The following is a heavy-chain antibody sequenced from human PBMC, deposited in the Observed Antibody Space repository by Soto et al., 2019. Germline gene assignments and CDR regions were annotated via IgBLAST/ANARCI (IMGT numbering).Heavy chain of an antibody. CDR2: IIPILGTA. V-gene: IGHV1-69*06. D-gene: IGHD3-22*01. J-gene: IGHJ3*02. CDR3: ARATMNGAFDI. CDR1: GGTFSSYA. Sequence: QVQLVQSGAEVKQPGSSVKVSCKASGGTFSSYAISWVRQAPGQGLEWMGGIIPILGTANYAQNFQGRVTIPADKATSTAYVELSSLRSEDTAVYYCARATMNGAFDIWGPGTTVTVST.